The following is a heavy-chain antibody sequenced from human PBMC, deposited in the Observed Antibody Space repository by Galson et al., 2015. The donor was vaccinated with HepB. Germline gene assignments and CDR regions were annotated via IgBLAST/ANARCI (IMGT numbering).Heavy chain of an antibody. CDR3: ASSGWLRYFDY. Sequence: SLRLSCAVSGFIFSSYSMNWVRQAPGKGLEWVSYISGTSSTIYYADSVKGRFTISRDNAKNSLYLQMNSLRAEDTAVYYCASSGWLRYFDYWGQGTLVTVSS. CDR1: GFIFSSYS. CDR2: ISGTSSTI. D-gene: IGHD5-12*01. J-gene: IGHJ4*02. V-gene: IGHV3-48*04.